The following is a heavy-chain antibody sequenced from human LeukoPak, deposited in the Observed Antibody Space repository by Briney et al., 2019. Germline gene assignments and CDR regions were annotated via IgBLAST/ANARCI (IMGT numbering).Heavy chain of an antibody. Sequence: ASVKVSCKASGYTFTSYYMHWVRQAPGQGLEWMGIINPSGGSTSYAQKFQGRVTMTRDMSTSTVYMELSSLGSEDTAVYYCAREGYYGSGDPYFDYWGQGTLVTVSS. CDR1: GYTFTSYY. CDR3: AREGYYGSGDPYFDY. J-gene: IGHJ4*02. CDR2: INPSGGST. D-gene: IGHD3-10*01. V-gene: IGHV1-46*01.